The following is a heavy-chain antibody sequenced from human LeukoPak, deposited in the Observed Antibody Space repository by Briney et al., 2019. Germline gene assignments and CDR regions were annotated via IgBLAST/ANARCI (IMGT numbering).Heavy chain of an antibody. CDR3: ARGLRFHASSGNWFDL. D-gene: IGHD3-10*01. CDR2: IDHTGST. V-gene: IGHV4-34*01. J-gene: IGHJ5*02. CDR1: GGTFRGYY. Sequence: SETLSLTCADSGGTFRGYYWSWIRQPPGKGLAWIGEIDHTGSTNYNPSLESRVTLSVDTSKNQVPLNLNSLTAADTAVYYCARGLRFHASSGNWFDLWGQGTLVTVSS.